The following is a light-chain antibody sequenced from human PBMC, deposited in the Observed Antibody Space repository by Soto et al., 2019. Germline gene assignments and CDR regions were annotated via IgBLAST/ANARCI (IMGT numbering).Light chain of an antibody. CDR1: QSVSFW. Sequence: DIQMTQSPSTLSASVGDRVTITCRASQSVSFWLAWYQQKPGKAPKLLIYKASNLESGVPSRFSGSGSGTEFTLTITSLQPDDFGTYCGHQYNTFPPNTFGQGTKLEIK. CDR3: HQYNTFPPNT. J-gene: IGKJ2*01. V-gene: IGKV1-5*03. CDR2: KAS.